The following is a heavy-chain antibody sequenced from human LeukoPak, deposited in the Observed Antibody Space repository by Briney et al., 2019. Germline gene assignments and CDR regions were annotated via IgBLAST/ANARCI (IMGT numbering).Heavy chain of an antibody. V-gene: IGHV4-59*01. D-gene: IGHD3-9*01. Sequence: PSETLSLTCTVSGGSIGSYYWSWIRQLPGKGLEWIGYIYYSGSTNYNPSLKSRVTISVDTSKNQFSLKLSSVTAADTAVYYCARGVDSSWFDPWGQGTLVTVSS. CDR2: IYYSGST. J-gene: IGHJ5*02. CDR1: GGSIGSYY. CDR3: ARGVDSSWFDP.